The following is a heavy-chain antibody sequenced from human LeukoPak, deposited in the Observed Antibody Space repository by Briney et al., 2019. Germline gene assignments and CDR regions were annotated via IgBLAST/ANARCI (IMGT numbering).Heavy chain of an antibody. D-gene: IGHD5-24*01. CDR3: AKSGYNRFDY. Sequence: GGSLRLSRAASGFTFSSYWMSWVRQAPGKGLEWVAVISYDESNKYYADSVKGRFTISRDNSKNTLYLQMNSLRADDTAVYYCAKSGYNRFDYWGQGTLVTVSS. CDR1: GFTFSSYW. V-gene: IGHV3-30*18. CDR2: ISYDESNK. J-gene: IGHJ4*02.